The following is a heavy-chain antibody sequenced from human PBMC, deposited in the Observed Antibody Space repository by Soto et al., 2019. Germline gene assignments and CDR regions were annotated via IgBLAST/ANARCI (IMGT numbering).Heavy chain of an antibody. CDR1: SDSISSSSYF. CDR2: FSYGGST. V-gene: IGHV4-39*07. Sequence: SETLSLTCTVSSDSISSSSYFWGWVRQPPGKGLEWIASFSYGGSTYYNPSLKSRVTISVDTSKNQFSLKLTSVTAADTAVYYCARVGPYCGGDCYSYYYGMDVWGQGTTVTVSS. D-gene: IGHD2-21*02. J-gene: IGHJ6*02. CDR3: ARVGPYCGGDCYSYYYGMDV.